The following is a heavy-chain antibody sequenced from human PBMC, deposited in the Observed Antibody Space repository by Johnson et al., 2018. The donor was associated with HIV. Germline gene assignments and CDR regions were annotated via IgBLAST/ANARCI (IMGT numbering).Heavy chain of an antibody. D-gene: IGHD3-16*02. CDR1: GFTFNDYY. CDR3: ARGRDPFGGVIVNGAFDI. CDR2: ISSSGSAI. J-gene: IGHJ3*02. V-gene: IGHV3-11*01. Sequence: QVQLVESGGGLVQPGGSLRLSCAASGFTFNDYYMTWVRQAPGEGLEWVSYISSSGSAIYYADSVKGRFTMSRDNAKNSLYLQMNSLRAEDTALYYCARGRDPFGGVIVNGAFDIWGQGTMVTVSS.